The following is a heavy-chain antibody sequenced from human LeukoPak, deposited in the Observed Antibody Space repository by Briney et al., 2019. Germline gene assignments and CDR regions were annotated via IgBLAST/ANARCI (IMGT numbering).Heavy chain of an antibody. J-gene: IGHJ3*02. CDR3: VREDKVVIGAFDI. CDR2: IDHSGST. D-gene: IGHD3-22*01. V-gene: IGHV4-4*02. CDR1: GDSIRSDNW. Sequence: SGTLSLTCAVSGDSIRSDNWWSWVRQPPGKGLEWIGEIDHSGSTDYNMSLKSRVTISIDKSKNQFSLRLSSVTAADTAVYYCVREDKVVIGAFDIWGQGTMVTVSS.